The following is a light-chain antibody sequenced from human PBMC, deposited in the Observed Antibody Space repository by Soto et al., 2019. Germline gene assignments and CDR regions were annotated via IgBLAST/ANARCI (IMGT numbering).Light chain of an antibody. Sequence: QSALTQPASVSGSPGQSITISCTGTSSDVGGYNYVSWYQQHPGKAPKLMIYEVSNRPSGVSNRFSGSKSGNTASLTISGLQAEDEAAYYCSSYTSSSTLYVVFGGGTKLTVL. J-gene: IGLJ2*01. V-gene: IGLV2-14*01. CDR3: SSYTSSSTLYVV. CDR1: SSDVGGYNY. CDR2: EVS.